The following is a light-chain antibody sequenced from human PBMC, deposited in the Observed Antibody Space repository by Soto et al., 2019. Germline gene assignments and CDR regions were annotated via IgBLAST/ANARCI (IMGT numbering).Light chain of an antibody. J-gene: IGKJ5*01. CDR2: AAS. CDR1: QDISSW. V-gene: IGKV1-12*01. CDR3: QQLNSYPRVT. Sequence: DIQMTQSPSSVSASLGDIVTITCRSSQDISSWLAWYQQKPGKAPKLLIYAASTLQSGVPSRFSGSGSGTDFTLTISSLQPEDFATYYCQQLNSYPRVTFGQGTRLEIK.